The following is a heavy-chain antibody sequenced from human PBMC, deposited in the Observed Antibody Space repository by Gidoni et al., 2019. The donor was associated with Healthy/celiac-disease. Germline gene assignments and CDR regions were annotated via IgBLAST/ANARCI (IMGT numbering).Heavy chain of an antibody. CDR1: GGSISSGDYY. CDR2: IYYSGST. J-gene: IGHJ6*02. CDR3: ARDSSSSGYYYYYGMDV. D-gene: IGHD6-6*01. V-gene: IGHV4-30-4*01. Sequence: QVQLQESGPGLVKPSQTLSLTCTVSGGSISSGDYYWSWIRQPPGKGLEWIGYIYYSGSTYYNPSLKSRVTISVDTSKNQFSLKLSSVTAADTAVYYCARDSSSSGYYYYYGMDVWGQGTTVTVSS.